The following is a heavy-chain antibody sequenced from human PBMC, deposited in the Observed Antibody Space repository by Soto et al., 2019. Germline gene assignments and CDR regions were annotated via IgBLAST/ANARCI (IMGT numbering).Heavy chain of an antibody. D-gene: IGHD3-3*01. CDR1: GGSFSGYY. Sequence: SETLSLTCAAYGGSFSGYYWSWIRQPPGKGLEWIGEINHSGSTNYNPSLKSRVTISVGTSKNQFSLKLSSVTAADTAVYYCARRIGSGSILPQFIQVKYYYYGMDVWGQGTTVTVSS. J-gene: IGHJ6*02. V-gene: IGHV4-34*01. CDR3: ARRIGSGSILPQFIQVKYYYYGMDV. CDR2: INHSGST.